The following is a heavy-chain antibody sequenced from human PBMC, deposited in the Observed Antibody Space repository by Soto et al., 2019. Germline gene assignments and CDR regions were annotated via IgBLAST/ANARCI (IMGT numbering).Heavy chain of an antibody. CDR2: INSDGSST. J-gene: IGHJ4*02. D-gene: IGHD2-2*01. CDR1: GFTFSSYW. Sequence: GGSLRLSCAASGFTFSSYWMHWVRQAPGKGLVWVSRINSDGSSTSYADAVKGRFTISRDNAKNTLYLQINSLRAEDTAVYYCAREGSGHPMPFDYWGQGTLVTVSS. V-gene: IGHV3-74*01. CDR3: AREGSGHPMPFDY.